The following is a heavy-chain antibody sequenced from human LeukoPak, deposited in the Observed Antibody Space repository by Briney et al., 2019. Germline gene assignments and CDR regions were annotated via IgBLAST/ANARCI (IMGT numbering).Heavy chain of an antibody. CDR3: ARVKGSGSSWSDAFDI. D-gene: IGHD6-13*01. J-gene: IGHJ3*02. V-gene: IGHV4-4*07. CDR1: GGSISSYY. CDR2: IYTSGST. Sequence: SETLSLTCTVSGGSISSYYWSWIRQPAGKGLEWIGRIYTSGSTNYNPSLKSRVTMSVDTSKNQFSLKLSSVTAADTAVYYCARVKGSGSSWSDAFDILGQGTMVTVSS.